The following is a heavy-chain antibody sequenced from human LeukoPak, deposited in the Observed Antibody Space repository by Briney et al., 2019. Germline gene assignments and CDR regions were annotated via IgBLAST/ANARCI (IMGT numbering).Heavy chain of an antibody. CDR3: ARGRVGRYEYLWGNYRADFDY. J-gene: IGHJ4*02. CDR2: MNPNSANT. V-gene: IGHV1-8*02. Sequence: ASVKVSCTASGYTFTSYDINWVRQATGQGLEWMGWMNPNSANTGYAQKLQGRVTITRSTSISTAYMELSSLRSEDTAAYCARGRVGRYEYLWGNYRADFDYWGQGTLVTVSS. D-gene: IGHD3-16*02. CDR1: GYTFTSYD.